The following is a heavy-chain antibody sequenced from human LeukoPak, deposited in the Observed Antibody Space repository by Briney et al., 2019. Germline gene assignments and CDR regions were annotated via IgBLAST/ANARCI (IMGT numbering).Heavy chain of an antibody. D-gene: IGHD6-19*01. CDR1: GGSISSYY. CDR2: IYYSGST. J-gene: IGHJ3*02. Sequence: PSETLSLTCTVSGGSISSYYWSWLRQPPGKGLEWIGYIYYSGSTNYNPSLKSRVTISVDTSKNQFSLKLSSVTAADTAVYYCARDRGWADAFDIWGQGTMVTVSS. V-gene: IGHV4-59*01. CDR3: ARDRGWADAFDI.